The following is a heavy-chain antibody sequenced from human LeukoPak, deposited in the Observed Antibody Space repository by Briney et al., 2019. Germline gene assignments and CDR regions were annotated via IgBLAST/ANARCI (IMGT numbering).Heavy chain of an antibody. CDR2: MNPNSGNT. Sequence: ASVKVSCKASGGTFSSYVINWVRQAPGQGLEWMGWMNPNSGNTGYAQKFQGRVTMTRNTSISTAYMELSSLRSEDTAVYYCARGLTDIVVEAIFDYWGQGTLVTVSS. CDR1: GGTFSSYV. J-gene: IGHJ4*02. D-gene: IGHD2-2*01. V-gene: IGHV1-8*02. CDR3: ARGLTDIVVEAIFDY.